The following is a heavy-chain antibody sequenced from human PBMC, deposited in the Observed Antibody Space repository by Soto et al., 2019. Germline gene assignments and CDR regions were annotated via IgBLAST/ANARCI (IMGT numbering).Heavy chain of an antibody. CDR2: ISAYNGNT. D-gene: IGHD2-8*01. CDR1: GYTFTSYG. CDR3: ARVVYSGKAVLFWFDP. Sequence: QVQLVQSGAEVKKPGASEKVSCKASGYTFTSYGISWVRQAPGQGLEWMGWISAYNGNTNYAQELQGRVTMTTDTSTSTAYMELRSLRSDDTAVYYCARVVYSGKAVLFWFDPWGQGTLVTVSS. J-gene: IGHJ5*02. V-gene: IGHV1-18*01.